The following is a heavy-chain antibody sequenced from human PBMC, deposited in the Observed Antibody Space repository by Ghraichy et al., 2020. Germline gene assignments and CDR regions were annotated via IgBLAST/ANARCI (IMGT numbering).Heavy chain of an antibody. V-gene: IGHV3-73*01. CDR2: IRSRVDNYAA. CDR3: TRQTDSCHDY. CDR1: GSSISGSH. J-gene: IGHJ4*02. D-gene: IGHD2-2*01. Sequence: GGSLRLSCAVSGSSISGSHMHWVRQASGKGLEWVGHIRSRVDNYAAAYGASVEGRFTITRDESENKVFLQMHSLKIEDTAVYYCTRQTDSCHDYWGQGTLVTVSS.